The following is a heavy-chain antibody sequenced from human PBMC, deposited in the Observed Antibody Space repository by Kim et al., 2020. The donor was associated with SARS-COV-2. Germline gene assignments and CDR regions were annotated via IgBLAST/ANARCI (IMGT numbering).Heavy chain of an antibody. V-gene: IGHV3-74*01. J-gene: IGHJ4*02. D-gene: IGHD3-16*01. Sequence: GGSLRLSCVASGFTFSSYWMHWVRQAPGKGLVWVSRVNSDGSSTSYADSVKGRFTXSXDNARNTLYXQMNXLRAEDTAVYYCASLSXXYVWDKFDYWGQGXXVTVSS. CDR1: GFTFSSYW. CDR2: VNSDGSST. CDR3: ASLSXXYVWDKFDY.